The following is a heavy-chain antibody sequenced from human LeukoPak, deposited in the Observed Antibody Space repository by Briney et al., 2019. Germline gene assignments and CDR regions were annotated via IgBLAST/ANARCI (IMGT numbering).Heavy chain of an antibody. Sequence: GGSLRLSCAASGSTFSSYGMHWVRQAPGKGLEWVAFIRYDGSKTRYGDSVKGRFTISRDNAKNSLYLQMKSLRAEDTAVYYCARGKTSQNIVTRKTYNWFDPWGQGTLVTVSS. V-gene: IGHV3-30*02. CDR2: IRYDGSKT. J-gene: IGHJ5*02. D-gene: IGHD2/OR15-2a*01. CDR1: GSTFSSYG. CDR3: ARGKTSQNIVTRKTYNWFDP.